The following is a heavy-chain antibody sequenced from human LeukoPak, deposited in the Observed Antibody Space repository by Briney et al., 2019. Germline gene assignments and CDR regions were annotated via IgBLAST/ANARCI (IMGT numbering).Heavy chain of an antibody. CDR2: IRFDGSNK. V-gene: IGHV3-30*02. Sequence: PGGSLRLPCAASGFTFGSYGMHWVRQPPGKGLEWVAFIRFDGSNKYSADSVKGRFTISRANSKNTLYLQMNSLRADDTAVYYCAKDSYGDFYPDYWGQGTLVTVSS. D-gene: IGHD4-17*01. J-gene: IGHJ4*02. CDR1: GFTFGSYG. CDR3: AKDSYGDFYPDY.